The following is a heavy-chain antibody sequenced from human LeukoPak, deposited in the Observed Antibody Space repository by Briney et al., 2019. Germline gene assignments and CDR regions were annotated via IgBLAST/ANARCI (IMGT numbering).Heavy chain of an antibody. CDR3: ARGYYYDSSGYFSAPGY. J-gene: IGHJ4*02. V-gene: IGHV3-21*01. Sequence: GGSLRLSCAASGFTFSSYSMNWVRQAPGKGLEWVSSISSSSSYIYYADSVKGRFTISRDNAKNSLYLQMNSLRAEDTAVYYCARGYYYDSSGYFSAPGYWGQGTLVTVSS. D-gene: IGHD3-22*01. CDR1: GFTFSSYS. CDR2: ISSSSSYI.